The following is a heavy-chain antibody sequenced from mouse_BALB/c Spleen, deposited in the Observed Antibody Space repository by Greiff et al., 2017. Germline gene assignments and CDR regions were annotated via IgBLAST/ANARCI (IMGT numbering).Heavy chain of an antibody. V-gene: IGHV5-17*02. CDR1: GFTFSSFG. J-gene: IGHJ1*01. CDR2: ISSGSSTI. Sequence: EVQRVESGGGLVKPGGSLKLSCAASGFTFSSFGMHWVRQAPEKGLEWVAYISSGSSTIYYADTVKGRFTISRDNPKNTLFLQMTSLRSEDTAMYYCARGTHTTARYFDVWGAGTTVTVSS. D-gene: IGHD1-2*01. CDR3: ARGTHTTARYFDV.